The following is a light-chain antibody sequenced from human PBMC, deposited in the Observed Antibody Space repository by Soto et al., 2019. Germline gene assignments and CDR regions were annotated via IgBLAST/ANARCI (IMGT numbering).Light chain of an antibody. V-gene: IGKV3-11*01. Sequence: EIVLTLSLATLSLTTGERATLSCRASQSVIRYLSCYQQIPCHAPRLLIYDASYLATGIPARFSGSGSGTDFTLTISSLEPEDFAVYYWQQRFNFPGPFGQGTKVDIK. CDR1: QSVIRY. CDR3: QQRFNFPGP. CDR2: DAS. J-gene: IGKJ1*01.